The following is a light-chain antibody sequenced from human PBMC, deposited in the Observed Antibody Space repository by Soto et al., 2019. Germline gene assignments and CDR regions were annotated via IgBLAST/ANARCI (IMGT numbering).Light chain of an antibody. CDR1: QGISNY. V-gene: IGKV1-39*01. J-gene: IGKJ1*01. Sequence: IRMTQSPSSVSAYTEDRVTITCRASQGISNYLAWYQQKPGKAPKLLIYATSNLQSGVPSRFSGGGSGTDYSLTIGSLQPEDFATYYCQQSYSTPRTFGQGTKVDIK. CDR2: ATS. CDR3: QQSYSTPRT.